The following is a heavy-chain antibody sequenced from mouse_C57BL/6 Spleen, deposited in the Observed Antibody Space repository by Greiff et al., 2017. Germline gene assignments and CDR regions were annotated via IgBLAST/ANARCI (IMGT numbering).Heavy chain of an antibody. CDR3: ARLADYDVEAWFAY. CDR1: GYTFTSYW. V-gene: IGHV1-64*01. D-gene: IGHD2-4*01. CDR2: IHPNSGST. J-gene: IGHJ3*01. Sequence: QVQLQQPGAELVKPGASVKLSCKASGYTFTSYWMHWVKQRPGQGLEWIGMIHPNSGSTNYNEKFKSKATLTVYKSSSTAYMQLSSLTSEDSAVYYCARLADYDVEAWFAYWGQGTLVTVSA.